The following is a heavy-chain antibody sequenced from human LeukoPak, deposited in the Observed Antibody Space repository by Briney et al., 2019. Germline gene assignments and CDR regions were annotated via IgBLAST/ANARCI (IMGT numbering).Heavy chain of an antibody. CDR2: ISSSSSYI. CDR1: GFTFSSYW. J-gene: IGHJ6*02. CDR3: ARVRHCSSTSCYYYGMDV. D-gene: IGHD2-2*01. V-gene: IGHV3-21*01. Sequence: GGSLRLSCAASGFTFSSYWMNWVRQAPGKGLEWVSSISSSSSYIYYADSVKGRFTISRDNAKNSLYLQMNSLRAEDTAVYYCARVRHCSSTSCYYYGMDVWGQGTTVTVSS.